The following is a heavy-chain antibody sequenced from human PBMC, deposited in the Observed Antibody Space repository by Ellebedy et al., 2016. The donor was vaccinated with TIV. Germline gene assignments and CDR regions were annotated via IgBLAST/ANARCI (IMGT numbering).Heavy chain of an antibody. CDR1: GFTFSSYD. V-gene: IGHV3-13*01. J-gene: IGHJ3*02. CDR2: IGTAGDT. D-gene: IGHD3/OR15-3a*01. CDR3: ARVGRVNAFDI. Sequence: GESLKISXAASGFTFSSYDMHWVRQATGKGLEWVSAIGTAGDTYYPGSVKGRFTISRENAKNSLYLQMNSLRAGDTAVYYCARVGRVNAFDIWGQGTMVTVSS.